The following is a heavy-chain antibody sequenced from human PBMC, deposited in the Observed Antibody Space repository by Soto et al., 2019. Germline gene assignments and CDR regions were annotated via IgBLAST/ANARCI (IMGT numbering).Heavy chain of an antibody. CDR3: ARAAPAIFGVESQVGIDY. CDR2: IYYSGST. J-gene: IGHJ4*02. D-gene: IGHD3-3*01. V-gene: IGHV4-31*03. Sequence: SETLSLTCTVSGGSISSGGYYWSWIRQHPGKGLEWIGYIYYSGSTYYNPSLKSRVTISVDTSKNQFSLKLSSVTAADTAVYYCARAAPAIFGVESQVGIDYWGQGTLVTVSS. CDR1: GGSISSGGYY.